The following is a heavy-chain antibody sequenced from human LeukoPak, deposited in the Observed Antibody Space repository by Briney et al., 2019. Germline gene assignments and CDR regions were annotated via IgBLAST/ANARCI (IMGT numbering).Heavy chain of an antibody. D-gene: IGHD2-2*01. J-gene: IGHJ5*02. Sequence: SETLSLTCAVYGGSFSGYYWSWIRQPPGKGLEWMGEINHSGSTNYNPSLKSRVTISVDTSKNQFSLKLSSVTAADTAVYYCARGAVDIVVVPAARRSAHPVRWFDPWGQGTLVTVSS. V-gene: IGHV4-34*01. CDR3: ARGAVDIVVVPAARRSAHPVRWFDP. CDR2: INHSGST. CDR1: GGSFSGYY.